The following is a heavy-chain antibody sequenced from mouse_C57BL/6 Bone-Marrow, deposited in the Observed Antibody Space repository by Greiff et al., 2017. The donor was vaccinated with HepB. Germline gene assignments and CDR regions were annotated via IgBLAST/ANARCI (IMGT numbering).Heavy chain of an antibody. CDR3: ARSPFYYCGRDY. J-gene: IGHJ2*01. D-gene: IGHD1-1*01. V-gene: IGHV1-7*01. CDR2: INPSSGYT. CDR1: GYTFTSYW. Sequence: QVQLQQSGAELAKPGASVKLSCTASGYTFTSYWMHWVKQRPGQGLEWIGYINPSSGYTKYNQKFKDKAKLTANKSSSKAYMQLSSLTYEDSAVYYCARSPFYYCGRDYWGQGTTLTVSS.